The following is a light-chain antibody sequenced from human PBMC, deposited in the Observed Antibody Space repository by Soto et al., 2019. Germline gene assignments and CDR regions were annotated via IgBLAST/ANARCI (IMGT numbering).Light chain of an antibody. Sequence: QSALTQPASVSGSPGQSITISCTGTSSDVGSYDHVSWYQHHSGKAPKIIIYEVNKRPSGISDRFSGSKSGNTASLTISGLQAEDEDDYFCCSFVRTNGLLFGGGTKLTVL. CDR1: SSDVGSYDH. J-gene: IGLJ2*01. V-gene: IGLV2-23*02. CDR3: CSFVRTNGLL. CDR2: EVN.